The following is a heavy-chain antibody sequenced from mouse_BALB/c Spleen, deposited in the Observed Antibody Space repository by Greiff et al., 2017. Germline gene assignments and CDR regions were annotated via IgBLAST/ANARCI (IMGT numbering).Heavy chain of an antibody. CDR3: AYYYGSSFFAD. V-gene: IGHV14-3*02. CDR2: IDPANGNT. J-gene: IGHJ3*01. CDR1: GFNIKDTY. D-gene: IGHD1-1*01. Sequence: VQLQQSGAELVKPGASVKLSCTASGFNIKDTYMHWVKQRPEQGLEWIGRIDPANGNTKYDPKFQGKATITADTSSNTAYLQLSSLTSEDTAVYYCAYYYGSSFFADWGQGTLVTVSA.